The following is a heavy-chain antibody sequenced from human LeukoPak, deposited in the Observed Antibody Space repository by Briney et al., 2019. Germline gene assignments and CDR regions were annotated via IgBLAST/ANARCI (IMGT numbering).Heavy chain of an antibody. CDR2: ITGSGRST. J-gene: IGHJ6*02. CDR3: AKDPYCSGGTLYGMDG. D-gene: IGHD2-15*01. CDR1: GFAFSSSG. Sequence: TGGSWRFSCTASGFAFSSSGSTWVGQAPGRGLEWVSTITGSGRSTYYADSVKGRFTISGGNPKTTLYLQMNSLRAEDTAVYYCAKDPYCSGGTLYGMDGWG. V-gene: IGHV3-23*01.